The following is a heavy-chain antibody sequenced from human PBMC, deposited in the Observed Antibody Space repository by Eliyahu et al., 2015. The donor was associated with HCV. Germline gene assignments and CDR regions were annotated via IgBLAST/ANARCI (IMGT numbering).Heavy chain of an antibody. V-gene: IGHV4-39*01. Sequence: QLQLQESGPGLVKPSETLSLTCTVSGGSXXXXXYXXGWXRQPPGKALEWIGSIYYSGSTYYNPSLKSRVTISVDTSKNQFSLKLSSVTASDTAVYYCARRMSLGYYYDSSGYYYSREDSWGQGTLVTVSS. D-gene: IGHD3-22*01. CDR3: ARRMSLGYYYDSSGYYYSREDS. CDR2: IYYSGST. J-gene: IGHJ4*02. CDR1: GGSXXXXXYX.